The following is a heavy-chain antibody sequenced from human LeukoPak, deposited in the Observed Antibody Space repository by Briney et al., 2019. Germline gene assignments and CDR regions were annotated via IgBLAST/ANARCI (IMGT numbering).Heavy chain of an antibody. J-gene: IGHJ4*02. V-gene: IGHV1-18*04. CDR3: ARGGWTITDYDY. D-gene: IGHD1-20*01. CDR1: GYTFSNYG. CDR2: ISGSSDNT. Sequence: ASLKVSCKASGYTFSNYGMSWVRQAPGQGLEWMGWISGSSDNTKYAQKVQGRVTMTTDTSTSTAYVELRSLRSDDTAVYYCARGGWTITDYDYWGQGTLVTVSS.